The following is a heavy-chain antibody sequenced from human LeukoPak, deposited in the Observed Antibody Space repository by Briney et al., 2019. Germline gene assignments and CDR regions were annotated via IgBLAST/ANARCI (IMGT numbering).Heavy chain of an antibody. CDR2: IYYSGTT. CDR1: VGSISSSSYH. CDR3: ASAYGSGSYYEGAPNWFDP. V-gene: IGHV4-39*07. J-gene: IGHJ5*02. Sequence: SETLSLTCTVSVGSISSSSYHWGWIRQPPGKGLEWIASIYYSGTTYYNPSLKSRVTISVDTSKNQFSLKLSSVTAADTAVYYCASAYGSGSYYEGAPNWFDPWGQGTLVTVSS. D-gene: IGHD3-10*01.